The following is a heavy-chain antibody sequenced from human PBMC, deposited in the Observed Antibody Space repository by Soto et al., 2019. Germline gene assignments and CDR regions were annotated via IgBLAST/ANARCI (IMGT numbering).Heavy chain of an antibody. CDR3: ARVTSMVRGVIDNWFDP. J-gene: IGHJ5*02. CDR2: IIPMYGPA. D-gene: IGHD3-10*01. Sequence: QVPLVQSGAEVKKPGSSVTVSCKASGGNFSSYAIHWVRQAPGQGLEWMGGIIPMYGPAKYAQRFQGRVTITADESTTTVYMELTSLTAPDTAVYYCARVTSMVRGVIDNWFDPWGHGTLVTVSS. CDR1: GGNFSSYA. V-gene: IGHV1-69*01.